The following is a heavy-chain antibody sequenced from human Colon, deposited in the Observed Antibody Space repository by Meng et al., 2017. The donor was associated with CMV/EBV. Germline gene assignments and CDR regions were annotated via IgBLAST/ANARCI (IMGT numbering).Heavy chain of an antibody. V-gene: IGHV4-38-2*02. CDR2: IYHSGST. Sequence: SETLSLTCTVSGYSISSGYYWGWIRQPPGKGLEWIGSIYHSGSTYYNPSLKSRVTMSVDTSKNQFSLKLTSVTATDTAVYYCARVLVPAAIPPQNYYGMDVWGQGTTVTVSS. CDR1: GYSISSGYY. CDR3: ARVLVPAAIPPQNYYGMDV. J-gene: IGHJ6*02. D-gene: IGHD2-2*01.